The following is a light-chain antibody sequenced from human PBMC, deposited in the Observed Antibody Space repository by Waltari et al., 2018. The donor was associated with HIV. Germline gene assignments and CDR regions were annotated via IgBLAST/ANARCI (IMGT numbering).Light chain of an antibody. CDR3: QQYNSWPPAWT. V-gene: IGKV3-15*01. Sequence: EVVMTQSPDTLSVSPGDRSTLSCRASHSVSSNLAWYQQKPGQAPRLLIFGASTRATGIPARFSGSGSGTEFTLTISFLQSEDFAVYYCQQYNSWPPAWTFGQGTNVEIK. CDR2: GAS. CDR1: HSVSSN. J-gene: IGKJ1*01.